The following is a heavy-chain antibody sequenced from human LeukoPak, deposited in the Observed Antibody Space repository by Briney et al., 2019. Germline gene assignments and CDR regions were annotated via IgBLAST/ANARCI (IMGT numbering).Heavy chain of an antibody. J-gene: IGHJ4*02. Sequence: SETLSLTCAVYGGSFSGYYWSWIRQPPGKGLEWIGEINHSGSTNYNPSLKSRVAISVDLSTNQFSLNLNSVTAADTAVYYCARGPSGYHNTGGQGTLVTVSS. V-gene: IGHV4-34*01. CDR3: ARGPSGYHNT. CDR1: GGSFSGYY. CDR2: INHSGST. D-gene: IGHD5-12*01.